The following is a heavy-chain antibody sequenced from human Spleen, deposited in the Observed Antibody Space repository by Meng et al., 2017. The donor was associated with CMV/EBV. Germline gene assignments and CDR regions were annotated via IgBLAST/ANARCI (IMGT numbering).Heavy chain of an antibody. CDR3: ARVTEYGGNCFDS. CDR2: VYHSGYT. Sequence: VYGTSISTSNWWRWVRQPPGKGLEWIGEVYHSGYTNYNPSLKSRVTMSVDRSKNQFSLKLSSVTAADTAIYYCARVTEYGGNCFDSWGQGTLVTVSS. CDR1: GTSISTSNW. D-gene: IGHD4/OR15-4a*01. J-gene: IGHJ4*02. V-gene: IGHV4-4*02.